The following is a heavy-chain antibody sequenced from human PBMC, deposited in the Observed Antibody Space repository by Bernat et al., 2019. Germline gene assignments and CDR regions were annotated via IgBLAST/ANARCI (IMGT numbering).Heavy chain of an antibody. CDR2: IRSKAYGGTT. V-gene: IGHV3-49*04. D-gene: IGHD4-17*01. CDR1: GFTFGDYA. J-gene: IGHJ4*02. CDR3: TRDALAYGDYVDY. Sequence: EVQLVESGGGLVQPGRSLRLSCTASGFTFGDYAMSWVRQAPGKGLEWVGFIRSKAYGGTTEYAASVKGRFTISRDDSKSIAYLQMNSLKTEDTAVYYCTRDALAYGDYVDYWGQGTLVTVSS.